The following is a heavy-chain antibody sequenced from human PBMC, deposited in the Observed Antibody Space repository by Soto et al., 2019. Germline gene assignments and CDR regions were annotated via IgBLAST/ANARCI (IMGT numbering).Heavy chain of an antibody. CDR3: ARGRANSAYGWFDP. J-gene: IGHJ5*02. D-gene: IGHD5-12*01. CDR1: GGSISSGGYS. Sequence: SETLSLTCAVSGGSISSGGYSWSWIRQPPGKGLEWIGYIYHSGSTYYNPSLKSRVTISVNRSKSHFSLNLSSVTAADTAVYYCARGRANSAYGWFDPWGQGTPVTVSS. V-gene: IGHV4-30-2*01. CDR2: IYHSGST.